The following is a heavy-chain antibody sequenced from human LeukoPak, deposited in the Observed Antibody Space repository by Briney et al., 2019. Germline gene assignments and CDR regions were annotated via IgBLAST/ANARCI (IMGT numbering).Heavy chain of an antibody. V-gene: IGHV3-74*01. Sequence: GGSLRLSCAASGFTFSSYWMHWVRQAPGKGPVWVSRINGDGSSTSYADSVQGRFTISRDNAKNTVYLQMDSLRAEDTAVYYCARGVGDKYYFDYWGQGTLVTVSS. CDR3: ARGVGDKYYFDY. D-gene: IGHD1-26*01. CDR2: INGDGSST. CDR1: GFTFSSYW. J-gene: IGHJ4*02.